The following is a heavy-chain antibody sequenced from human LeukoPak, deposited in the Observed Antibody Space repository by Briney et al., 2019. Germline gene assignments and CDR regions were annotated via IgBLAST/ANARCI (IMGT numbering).Heavy chain of an antibody. Sequence: GGSLRLSCAASGFTFSSYAMSWVRQAPGKGLEWVSAISGSGGSTYYADSVKGRFTISRDNSKNTLYLQMNSLRAEDTAVYYCAKDPMKKHYDILTGYYFYYFDYGGQGTLVTVSS. CDR1: GFTFSSYA. CDR3: AKDPMKKHYDILTGYYFYYFDY. V-gene: IGHV3-23*01. D-gene: IGHD3-9*01. J-gene: IGHJ4*02. CDR2: ISGSGGST.